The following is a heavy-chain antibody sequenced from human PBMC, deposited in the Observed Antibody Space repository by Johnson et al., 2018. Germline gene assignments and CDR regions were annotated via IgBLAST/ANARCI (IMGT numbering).Heavy chain of an antibody. D-gene: IGHD4/OR15-4a*01. CDR1: GFTLGNYY. CDR2: ISDISRTI. Sequence: QVQLVESGGGLVKPGGSLRLSCAASGFTLGNYYMTWIRQAPGKGLEWVSHISDISRTIYYADSVKGRFTKSRDNSKNSRYLEMNNVRAEDTAVYYCARDQVTDYAYFYYICVWGKGTTVAGAS. V-gene: IGHV3-11*04. CDR3: ARDQVTDYAYFYYICV. J-gene: IGHJ6*03.